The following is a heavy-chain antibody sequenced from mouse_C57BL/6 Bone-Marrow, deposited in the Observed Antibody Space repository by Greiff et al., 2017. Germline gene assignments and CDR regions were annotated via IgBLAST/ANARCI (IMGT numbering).Heavy chain of an antibody. J-gene: IGHJ3*01. CDR1: GYTFTDYY. CDR3: AREALGWLPSWFAY. Sequence: VKLQQSGAELVRPGASVKLSCKASGYTFTDYYINWVKQRPGQGLEWIARIYPGSGNNYYNEKFKGKATLTAEKSSSTAYMQLSSLKSEDSAVYFCAREALGWLPSWFAYWGQGTLVTVSA. D-gene: IGHD2-3*01. V-gene: IGHV1-76*01. CDR2: IYPGSGNN.